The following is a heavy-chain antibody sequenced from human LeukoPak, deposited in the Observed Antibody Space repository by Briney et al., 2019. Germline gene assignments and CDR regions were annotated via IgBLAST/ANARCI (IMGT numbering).Heavy chain of an antibody. CDR2: IYYSGST. Sequence: SSETLSLTCTVSGGSISSYYWSWIRQPPGKGLEWIGYIYYSGSTNYNPSLKSRVTISVDTSKNQFSLKLSSVTAADTAVYYCARDLDYGSGSLGYWGQGTLVTVSS. V-gene: IGHV4-59*12. CDR1: GGSISSYY. D-gene: IGHD3-10*01. J-gene: IGHJ4*02. CDR3: ARDLDYGSGSLGY.